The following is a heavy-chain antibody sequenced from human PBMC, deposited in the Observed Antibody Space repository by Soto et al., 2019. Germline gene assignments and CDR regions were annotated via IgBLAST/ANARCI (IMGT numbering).Heavy chain of an antibody. Sequence: QIHLEQSRIEMKEPGTSLKISCATSGYSFTNYGISWVRQAPGQGLEWMGWISGYNGNTKYAQSFHDRVVMTADKFTSTGYLEMRNLRSNDTAVYYCATANTWVTGRVGTHWGQGTKVTVSS. CDR2: ISGYNGNT. J-gene: IGHJ4*02. V-gene: IGHV1-18*01. D-gene: IGHD1-1*01. CDR1: GYSFTNYG. CDR3: ATANTWVTGRVGTH.